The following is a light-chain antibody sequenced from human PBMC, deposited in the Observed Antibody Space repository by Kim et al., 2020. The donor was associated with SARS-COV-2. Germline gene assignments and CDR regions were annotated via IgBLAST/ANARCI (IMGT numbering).Light chain of an antibody. CDR3: QQYDSYPYS. CDR1: QDIRTW. V-gene: IGKV1-5*03. J-gene: IGKJ2*03. CDR2: KAS. Sequence: SASVGDRFTITCRASQDIRTWLAWYQQKPGKAPKILIYKASTLESGVSSRFSGSASGTEFSLTISSLQPEDFATYYCQQYDSYPYSFGQGTKLEI.